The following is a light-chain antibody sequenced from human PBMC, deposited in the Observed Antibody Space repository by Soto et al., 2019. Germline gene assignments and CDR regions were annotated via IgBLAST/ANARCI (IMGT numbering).Light chain of an antibody. V-gene: IGKV3-11*01. CDR2: DAS. CDR1: QSVSSY. Sequence: EIVLTQSPATLSLSPGERATLSCRASQSVSSYLAWYQQKPGQAPRLLIYDASNRATGIPARFRGSGSGTDFTLTISSLEPEDFALYYCQQRNSCPLTFGGGTKVEIK. J-gene: IGKJ4*01. CDR3: QQRNSCPLT.